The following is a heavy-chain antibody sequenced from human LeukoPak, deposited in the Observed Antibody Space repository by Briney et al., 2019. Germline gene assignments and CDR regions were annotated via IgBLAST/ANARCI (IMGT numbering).Heavy chain of an antibody. CDR3: ARDPEDYYDSSAYYDGFDM. CDR2: LNQDGSET. CDR1: GFTFSNFW. J-gene: IGHJ3*02. Sequence: GGSLRLSCAVSGFTFSNFWMSWVRQAPGKGLEWVANLNQDGSETYCLDSVKGRFTISRDNAKNSLYLQMNSLRAEDTAVYYCARDPEDYYDSSAYYDGFDMWGQGTMVTVSS. D-gene: IGHD3-22*01. V-gene: IGHV3-7*01.